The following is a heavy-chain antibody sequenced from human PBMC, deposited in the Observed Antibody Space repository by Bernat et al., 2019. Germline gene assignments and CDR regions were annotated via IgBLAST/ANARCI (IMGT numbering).Heavy chain of an antibody. CDR3: ARSPGRITGINWFDP. D-gene: IGHD1-20*01. CDR2: IYHSGST. CDR1: GYSISSGYY. Sequence: QVQLQESGPGLVKPSETLSLTCAVSGYSISSGYYWGWIRQPPGKGLEWIGSIYHSGSTYYNPSLKSRVTISVDTSKNQFSLKLRSVTAADTAVYYCARSPGRITGINWFDPWGQGTLVTVSS. V-gene: IGHV4-38-2*01. J-gene: IGHJ5*02.